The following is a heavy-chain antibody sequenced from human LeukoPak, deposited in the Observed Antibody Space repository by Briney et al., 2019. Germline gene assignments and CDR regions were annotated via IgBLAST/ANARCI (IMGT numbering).Heavy chain of an antibody. CDR3: ARENDYGDAHFDY. D-gene: IGHD4-17*01. CDR1: GFTFSSYW. Sequence: RGSLRLSCAASGFTFSSYWMSWVRQAPGKVLEWVANIKQDGSEKYYVDSVKGRFTISRDNAKNSLYLQMNSLRAEDTAVYYCARENDYGDAHFDYWGQGTLVTVSS. J-gene: IGHJ4*02. V-gene: IGHV3-7*01. CDR2: IKQDGSEK.